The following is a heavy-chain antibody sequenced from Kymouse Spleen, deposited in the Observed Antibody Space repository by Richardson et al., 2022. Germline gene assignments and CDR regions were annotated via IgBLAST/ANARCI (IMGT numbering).Heavy chain of an antibody. CDR3: ARQYSSSSRGYFDL. J-gene: IGHJ2*01. V-gene: IGHV4-39*01. Sequence: QLQLQESGPGLVKPSETLSLTCTVSGGSISSSSYYWGWIRQPPGKGLEWIGSIYYSGSTYYNPSLKSRVTISVDTSKNQFSLKLSSVTAADTAVYYCARQYSSSSRGYFDLWGRGTLVTVSS. D-gene: IGHD6-6*01. CDR2: IYYSGST. CDR1: GGSISSSSYY.